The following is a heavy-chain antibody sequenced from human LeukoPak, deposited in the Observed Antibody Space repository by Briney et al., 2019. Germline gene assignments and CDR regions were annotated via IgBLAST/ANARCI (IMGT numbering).Heavy chain of an antibody. V-gene: IGHV3-21*01. Sequence: GRSLRLSCAASGFTFSSYSMNWVRQAPGKGLEWVSSISSSSSYIYYAESMKGRFTISRDNAKNSLYLQMNSLRAEDTAVYYCARGENNYGYYYFDYWGQGTLVTVSS. J-gene: IGHJ4*02. CDR1: GFTFSSYS. CDR3: ARGENNYGYYYFDY. D-gene: IGHD5-18*01. CDR2: ISSSSSYI.